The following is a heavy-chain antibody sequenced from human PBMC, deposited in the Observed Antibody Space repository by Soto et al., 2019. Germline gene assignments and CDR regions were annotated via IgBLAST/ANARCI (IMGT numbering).Heavy chain of an antibody. D-gene: IGHD6-13*01. Sequence: SETLPLTCAVYVGSFSGYYWNLIRQPPGKGLDWIGEIDHSGSTTYNPSLKSRVSISVDTSKNQFSLKLSSVTAADTAVYYCARGSVAAAGIRWFDPWGQGTLVAVSS. J-gene: IGHJ5*02. CDR2: IDHSGST. V-gene: IGHV4-34*01. CDR3: ARGSVAAAGIRWFDP. CDR1: VGSFSGYY.